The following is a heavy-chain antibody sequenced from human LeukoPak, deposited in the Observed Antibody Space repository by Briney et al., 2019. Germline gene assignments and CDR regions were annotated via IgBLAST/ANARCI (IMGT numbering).Heavy chain of an antibody. CDR1: GYTFANFG. CDR3: ARTCSSSSCYMVH. D-gene: IGHD2-2*02. V-gene: IGHV1-18*01. Sequence: EASVKVSCKASGYTFANFGITWVRQAPGQGLEWMGWISVYNGNTNYAQNLQGRVTLTTDTSTSTAYMELRSPRSDDTALYYCARTCSSSSCYMVHWGQGTLVTVSS. J-gene: IGHJ4*02. CDR2: ISVYNGNT.